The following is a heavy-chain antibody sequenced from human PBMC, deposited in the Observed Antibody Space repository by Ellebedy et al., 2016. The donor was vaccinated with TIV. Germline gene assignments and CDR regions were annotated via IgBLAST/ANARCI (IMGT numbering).Heavy chain of an antibody. J-gene: IGHJ6*02. V-gene: IGHV3-74*01. CDR3: ARRATTVTAYYYYGMDV. D-gene: IGHD4-17*01. CDR2: INSDGSST. CDR1: GFTFSSYW. Sequence: GGSLRLXCAASGFTFSSYWMHWVRQAPGKGLVWVSRINSDGSSTSYADSVKGRFTISRDNAKNSLYLQMNSLRAEYTAVYYCARRATTVTAYYYYGMDVWGQGTTVTVSS.